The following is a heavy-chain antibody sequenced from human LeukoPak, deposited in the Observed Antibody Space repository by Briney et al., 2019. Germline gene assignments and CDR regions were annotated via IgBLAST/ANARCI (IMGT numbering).Heavy chain of an antibody. J-gene: IGHJ3*02. CDR1: GGSISTYY. CDR2: MYYSGST. V-gene: IGHV4-59*08. CDR3: ARHAYYYDRSGSYEAFDI. D-gene: IGHD3-22*01. Sequence: PSDTLSLTCTVSGGSISTYYWSWIRQPPGKGLGWMGSMYYSGSTNYKPPLKSRVTISVDTSKNQFSLRLSSVSAADTAVYYCARHAYYYDRSGSYEAFDIWGQGTMVTVSS.